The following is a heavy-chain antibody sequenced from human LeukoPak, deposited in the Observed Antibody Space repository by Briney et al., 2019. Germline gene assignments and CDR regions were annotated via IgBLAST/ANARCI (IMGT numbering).Heavy chain of an antibody. CDR3: ARGTAAAAYNWFDP. J-gene: IGHJ5*02. D-gene: IGHD6-13*01. CDR2: ISAYNGNT. V-gene: IGHV1-18*04. CDR1: GYTFTSYG. Sequence: SCXXSGYTFTSYGISWVRQAPGQGVEGMGWISAYNGNTNYAQKLQGRVTMTTDTPTSTAYMELRSLRSDDTAVYYCARGTAAAAYNWFDPWGQGTLVTVSS.